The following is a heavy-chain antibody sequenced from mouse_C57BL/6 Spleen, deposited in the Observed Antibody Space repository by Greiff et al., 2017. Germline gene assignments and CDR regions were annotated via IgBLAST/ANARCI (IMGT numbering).Heavy chain of an antibody. D-gene: IGHD1-1*01. Sequence: QVQLQQSGAELVKPGASVKISCKASGYAFSSYWMNWVKQRPGKGLEWIGQIYPGDGDTNYNGKFKGKATLTADKSSSTADMQLSSLTSEDSAVYFCAREGITTVVFDYWGQGTTLTVSS. V-gene: IGHV1-80*01. CDR2: IYPGDGDT. CDR3: AREGITTVVFDY. J-gene: IGHJ2*01. CDR1: GYAFSSYW.